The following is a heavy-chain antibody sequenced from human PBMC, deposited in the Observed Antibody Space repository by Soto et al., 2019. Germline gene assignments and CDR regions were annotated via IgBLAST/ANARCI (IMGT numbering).Heavy chain of an antibody. Sequence: PSETLSLTCTVSGGSITSGGYYLSWIRQRPGRGLEWIGYIYYSGSTYYNPSLKSRVTISVDTSKNQFSLKLSSVTAADTAVYYCARTTTVGQWLVYYFDYWGQGTLVTVSS. CDR3: ARTTTVGQWLVYYFDY. CDR1: GGSITSGGYY. J-gene: IGHJ4*02. D-gene: IGHD6-19*01. CDR2: IYYSGST. V-gene: IGHV4-31*03.